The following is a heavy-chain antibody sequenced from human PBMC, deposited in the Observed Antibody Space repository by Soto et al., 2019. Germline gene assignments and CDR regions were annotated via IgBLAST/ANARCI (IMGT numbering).Heavy chain of an antibody. D-gene: IGHD3-22*01. CDR3: AKERDSRGYFDY. Sequence: GGSLRLSCAASGFSFSTYAMSWIRQAPGKGLQWVSAISGSGGSTYYADSVKGRFTISRDNSKHTLYLQLNSLRAEDTAVYYCAKERDSRGYFDYWGQGALVTVSS. J-gene: IGHJ4*02. CDR1: GFSFSTYA. CDR2: ISGSGGST. V-gene: IGHV3-23*01.